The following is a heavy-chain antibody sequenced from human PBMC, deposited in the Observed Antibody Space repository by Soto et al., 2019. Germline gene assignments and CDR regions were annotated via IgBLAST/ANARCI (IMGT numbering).Heavy chain of an antibody. D-gene: IGHD3-3*01. CDR2: INPNSGGT. CDR3: AREVYYFWSGYYEDYYYYGMDV. Sequence: GASVKVSCKASGYTFTGYYMHWVRQAPGQGLEWMGWINPNSGGTNYAQKFQGRVTMTRDTSISTAYMELSRLRSDDTAVYYCAREVYYFWSGYYEDYYYYGMDVWGQGTTVTVSS. J-gene: IGHJ6*02. CDR1: GYTFTGYY. V-gene: IGHV1-2*02.